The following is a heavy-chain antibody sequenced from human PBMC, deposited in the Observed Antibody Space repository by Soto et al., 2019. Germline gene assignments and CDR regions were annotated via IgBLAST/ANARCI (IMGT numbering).Heavy chain of an antibody. Sequence: PGGSLRLSCAASGFTFSSYAMSWVRQAPGKGLEWVSAISGSGGSTYYADSVKGRFTISRDNSKNTLYLQMNSLRAEDTAVYYCANPTPRYYYDSSGYYLGSDYYYGMDVWGQGTTVTVSS. CDR3: ANPTPRYYYDSSGYYLGSDYYYGMDV. J-gene: IGHJ6*02. CDR2: ISGSGGST. D-gene: IGHD3-22*01. V-gene: IGHV3-23*01. CDR1: GFTFSSYA.